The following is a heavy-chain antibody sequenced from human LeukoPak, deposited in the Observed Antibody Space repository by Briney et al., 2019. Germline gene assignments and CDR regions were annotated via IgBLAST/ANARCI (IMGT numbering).Heavy chain of an antibody. CDR1: GVTLSNYN. CDR2: ISSSSYYI. V-gene: IGHV3-21*06. Sequence: GGSLRLSCVVSGVTLSNYNMNWVRQAPGKGLEWVSYISSSSYYIYYADSAKGRFTISRDNAKNSLYLQMSGLRAEDTAVYYCARDRPYDYVWGSDGLDIWDHGTMVTVSS. J-gene: IGHJ3*02. D-gene: IGHD3-16*01. CDR3: ARDRPYDYVWGSDGLDI.